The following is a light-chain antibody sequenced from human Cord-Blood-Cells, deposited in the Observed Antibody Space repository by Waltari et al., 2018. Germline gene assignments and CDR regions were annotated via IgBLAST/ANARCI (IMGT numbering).Light chain of an antibody. CDR3: SSYTSSSTYV. CDR2: DVS. J-gene: IGLJ1*01. CDR1: SSDVGGYNY. Sequence: QSALTQPASVSGSPGQSITIPCTGTSSDVGGYNYVSWYQQHPGKAPQLRIYDVSKRPSGVSNRFSGSKSGNTASLTISGLQAEDEADYYCSSYTSSSTYVFGTGTKVTVL. V-gene: IGLV2-14*01.